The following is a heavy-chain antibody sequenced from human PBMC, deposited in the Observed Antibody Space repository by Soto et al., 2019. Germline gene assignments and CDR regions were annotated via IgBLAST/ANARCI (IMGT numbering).Heavy chain of an antibody. CDR1: GFTFDDYA. CDR2: ISWNSGSI. Sequence: EVQLVESGGGLVQPGRSLRLSCAASGFTFDDYAMHWVRQAPGKGLEWVSGISWNSGSIGYADSVKGRFTISRDNAKNSLYLQMNSLRAEDTALYYCAKGAPSGYSGYDRGWFDPWGQGTLVTVSS. J-gene: IGHJ5*02. D-gene: IGHD5-12*01. CDR3: AKGAPSGYSGYDRGWFDP. V-gene: IGHV3-9*01.